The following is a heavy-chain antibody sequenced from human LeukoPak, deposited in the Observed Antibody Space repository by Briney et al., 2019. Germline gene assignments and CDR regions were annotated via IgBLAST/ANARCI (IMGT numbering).Heavy chain of an antibody. Sequence: GASVKVSCTASGYTFTNYYMHWVRQAPGQGLEWMGWINPNSGSTSYAQKFQGRVTMTRDTSVTTAYMELSRLRSDDTAVYYCARYSGYDEPFEYWGQGTLVTVSS. CDR2: INPNSGST. V-gene: IGHV1-2*02. J-gene: IGHJ4*02. CDR3: ARYSGYDEPFEY. D-gene: IGHD5-12*01. CDR1: GYTFTNYY.